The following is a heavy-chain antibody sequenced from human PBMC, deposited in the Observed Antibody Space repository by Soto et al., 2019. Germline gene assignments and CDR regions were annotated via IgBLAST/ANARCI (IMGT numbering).Heavy chain of an antibody. CDR2: ISSSSSTI. CDR3: ATSPALFIAPPV. CDR1: GFTFSSYS. J-gene: IGHJ6*04. V-gene: IGHV3-48*01. Sequence: EVQLVESGGGLVQPGGSLRLSCAASGFTFSSYSMNWVRQAPGKGLEWVSSISSSSSTIYYADSVKGRFTSSRDNAKNSLDLQMNSLRAEKTPGYYCATSPALFIAPPVWGKGTTVTVSS. D-gene: IGHD2-15*01.